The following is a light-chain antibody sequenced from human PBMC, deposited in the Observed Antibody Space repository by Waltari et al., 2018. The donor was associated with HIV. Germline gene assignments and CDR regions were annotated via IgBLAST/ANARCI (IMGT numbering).Light chain of an antibody. V-gene: IGKV1-39*01. J-gene: IGKJ1*01. CDR3: QQSFGTPRT. CDR2: VAS. CDR1: QNIALH. Sequence: ASVGDTVTITCRASQNIALHLNWYQQKPGKAPNLLIHVASNLHGGVPSRFSGSGSGTDFTLTISNLQPEDFATYFCQQSFGTPRTFGQGTKVDVK.